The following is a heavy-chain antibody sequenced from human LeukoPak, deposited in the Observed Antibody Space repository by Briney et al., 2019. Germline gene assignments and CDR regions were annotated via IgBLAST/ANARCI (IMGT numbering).Heavy chain of an antibody. CDR2: ISSSSSYT. CDR3: AGGGIAAAVDLFDY. J-gene: IGHJ4*02. V-gene: IGHV3-11*05. D-gene: IGHD6-13*01. CDR1: GFTFSDYY. Sequence: PGGSLRLSCAASGFTFSDYYMSWIRQAPGKGLEWVSYISSSSSYTNYADSVKGRFTISRDNAKNSLYLQMNSLRAEDTAVYYCAGGGIAAAVDLFDYWGQGTLVTVSS.